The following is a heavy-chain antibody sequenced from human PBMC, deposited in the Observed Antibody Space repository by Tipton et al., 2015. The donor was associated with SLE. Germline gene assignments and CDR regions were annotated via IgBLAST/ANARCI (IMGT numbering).Heavy chain of an antibody. V-gene: IGHV4-59*03. CDR2: IYYSGST. Sequence: TLSLTCTVSGGSISTYYWSWIRQPPGKGLEWIGYIYYSGSTNYNPSLKSRVTISIDTSKNQFSLKLSSVTAADTAVYYCVRYTSAWYVEGWGQGTLVTVSS. D-gene: IGHD6-19*01. CDR3: VRYTSAWYVEG. CDR1: GGSISTYY. J-gene: IGHJ4*02.